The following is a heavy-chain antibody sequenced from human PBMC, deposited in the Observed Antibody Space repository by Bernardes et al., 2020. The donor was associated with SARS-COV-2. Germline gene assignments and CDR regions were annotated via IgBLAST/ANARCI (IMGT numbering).Heavy chain of an antibody. J-gene: IGHJ6*02. D-gene: IGHD3-9*01. CDR2: IIPIFGTA. CDR3: ARDGGTYYDILTGYPAYYYGMDV. V-gene: IGHV1-69*13. Sequence: SVKVSCKASGGTFSSYAISWVRQAPGQGLEWVGRIIPIFGTANYAQKFQGRVTITADESTSTAYMELSSLRSEDTAVYYCARDGGTYYDILTGYPAYYYGMDVWGQGTTVTVSS. CDR1: GGTFSSYA.